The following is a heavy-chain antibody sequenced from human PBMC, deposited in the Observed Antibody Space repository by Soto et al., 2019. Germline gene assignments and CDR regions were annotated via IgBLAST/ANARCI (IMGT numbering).Heavy chain of an antibody. Sequence: SVKVACKASGYPLTGYYMHWVRRSPGQGLEWMGWINPNSGGTNYAQKFQCRVTMTRDTSISTAYMELSRLRSDDTAVYYCATEHASSWYYYFDYCGQRTLVTVSS. J-gene: IGHJ4*02. CDR2: INPNSGGT. D-gene: IGHD6-13*01. CDR3: ATEHASSWYYYFDY. V-gene: IGHV1-2*02. CDR1: GYPLTGYY.